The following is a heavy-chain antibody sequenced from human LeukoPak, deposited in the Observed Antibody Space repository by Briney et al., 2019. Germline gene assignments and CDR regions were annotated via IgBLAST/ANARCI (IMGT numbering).Heavy chain of an antibody. CDR2: MNVKTGAT. Sequence: ASVTVSCKASGYTFTDYYIHWVRQAPGHGLEWLGWMNVKTGATSSAQKFPGRFTMTRDTSIGTASMEFSSLTSDDTAVYYCARQSGTYWGLDYWGQGSLVTVSS. D-gene: IGHD1-26*01. CDR3: ARQSGTYWGLDY. V-gene: IGHV1-2*02. J-gene: IGHJ4*02. CDR1: GYTFTDYY.